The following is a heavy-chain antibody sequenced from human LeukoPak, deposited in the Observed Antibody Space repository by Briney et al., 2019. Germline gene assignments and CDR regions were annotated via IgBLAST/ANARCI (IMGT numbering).Heavy chain of an antibody. CDR1: GGSISTYL. D-gene: IGHD5-18*01. CDR2: ISYSANT. Sequence: SETLSLTCTASGGSISTYLWSWIRQPPGKGLEWIGYISYSANTNYNPSLKSRATISINTSKNQFSLKLRSVTAADTAVYYCARVGYAFGFDPWGQGALITVSS. J-gene: IGHJ5*02. V-gene: IGHV4-59*08. CDR3: ARVGYAFGFDP.